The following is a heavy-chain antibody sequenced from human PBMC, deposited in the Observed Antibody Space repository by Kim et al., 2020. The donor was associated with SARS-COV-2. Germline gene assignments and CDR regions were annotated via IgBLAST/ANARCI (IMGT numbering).Heavy chain of an antibody. V-gene: IGHV3-15*07. CDR3: TTGVSN. J-gene: IGHJ4*02. CDR1: GFTFSTAW. Sequence: GGSLRLSCTASGFTFSTAWMDWVRQAPGEGLEWVGRIKSRSDGGARDYAASVKGRFTISRDDSRNMLYLQMNTLKTDDTGTYYCTTGVSNWGQGTLVTVSS. CDR2: IKSRSDGGAR. D-gene: IGHD3-3*01.